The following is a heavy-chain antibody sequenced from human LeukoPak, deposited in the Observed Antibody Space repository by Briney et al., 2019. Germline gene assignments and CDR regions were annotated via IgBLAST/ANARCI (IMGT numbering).Heavy chain of an antibody. CDR1: GYTFTEYY. V-gene: IGHV7-4-1*02. D-gene: IGHD5-12*01. Sequence: GASVKVSCKTSGYTFTEYYIHWVRQAPGHGLEWMGWINTNTGNPTYAQGFTGRFVFSLDTSVSTAYLQISSLKAEDTAVYYCASTYSGYDLAIDYWGQGTLVTVSS. J-gene: IGHJ4*02. CDR3: ASTYSGYDLAIDY. CDR2: INTNTGNP.